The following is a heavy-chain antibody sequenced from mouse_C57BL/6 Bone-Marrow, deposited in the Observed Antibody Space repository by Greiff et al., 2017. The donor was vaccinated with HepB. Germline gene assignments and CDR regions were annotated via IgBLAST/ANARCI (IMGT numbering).Heavy chain of an antibody. V-gene: IGHV5-9*01. CDR1: GFTFSSYT. D-gene: IGHD2-1*01. Sequence: EVKLMESGGGLVKPGGSLKLSCAASGFTFSSYTMSWVRQTPEKRLEWVATISGGGGNTYYPDSVKGRFTISRDNAKNTLYLQMSSLRSEDTALYYCARGHDGNLNYYYAMDYWGQGTSVTVSS. J-gene: IGHJ4*01. CDR2: ISGGGGNT. CDR3: ARGHDGNLNYYYAMDY.